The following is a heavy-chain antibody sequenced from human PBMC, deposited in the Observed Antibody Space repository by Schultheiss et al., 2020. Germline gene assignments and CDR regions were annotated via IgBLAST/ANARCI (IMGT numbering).Heavy chain of an antibody. J-gene: IGHJ5*02. Sequence: SETLSLTCTVFGGSISSSSYYWGWIRQPPGKGLEWIGSIYTSGSTNYNPSLKSRVTISVDTSNNQFSLSLSSVTAADTAVFYCARQRMRTYYDTTLDWFDPWGQGTLVTVSS. CDR2: IYTSGST. V-gene: IGHV4-39*01. D-gene: IGHD3-3*01. CDR1: GGSISSSSYY. CDR3: ARQRMRTYYDTTLDWFDP.